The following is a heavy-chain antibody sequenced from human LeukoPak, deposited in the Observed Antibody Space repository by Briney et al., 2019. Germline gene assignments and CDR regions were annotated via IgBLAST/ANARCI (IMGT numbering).Heavy chain of an antibody. Sequence: PGRSLRLSCAASGFTFSSYGMHWVRQAPGKGLEWVAVISYDGSNKYYADSVKGRFTISRDNSKNTLYLQMNSLRAEDTAVCYCAKEGSSSSSVDYWGQGTLVTVSS. CDR2: ISYDGSNK. CDR3: AKEGSSSSSVDY. CDR1: GFTFSSYG. D-gene: IGHD6-6*01. V-gene: IGHV3-30*18. J-gene: IGHJ4*02.